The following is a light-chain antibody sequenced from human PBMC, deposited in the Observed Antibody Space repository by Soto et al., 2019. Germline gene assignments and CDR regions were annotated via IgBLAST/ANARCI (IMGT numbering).Light chain of an antibody. J-gene: IGKJ4*01. V-gene: IGKV3-11*01. CDR3: QHRANWPLT. Sequence: IVLTQSPATLSLSPGERATLSCRASQSVSNKVIGYQQKPGQAPRLLIYAASTRATGIPARFSGSGSGTDFTLTINSLEPEDFAVYYCQHRANWPLTFGGGTRVEIK. CDR2: AAS. CDR1: QSVSNK.